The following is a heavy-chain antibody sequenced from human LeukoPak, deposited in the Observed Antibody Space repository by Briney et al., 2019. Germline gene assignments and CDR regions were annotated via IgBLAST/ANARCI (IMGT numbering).Heavy chain of an antibody. CDR2: INSDGSST. V-gene: IGHV3-74*01. D-gene: IGHD1-26*01. J-gene: IGHJ4*02. Sequence: PVGSLRLSCAASGFTFSSYWMHWVRQAPGKGLVWVSRINSDGSSTSYADSVKGRFTISRVNAKNTLYLQMNSLRAEDTAVYYCVRDNGESYYGMGYWGQGTLVTVSS. CDR3: VRDNGESYYGMGY. CDR1: GFTFSSYW.